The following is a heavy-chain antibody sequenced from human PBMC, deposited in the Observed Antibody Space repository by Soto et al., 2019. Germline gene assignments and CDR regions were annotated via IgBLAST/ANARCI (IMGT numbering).Heavy chain of an antibody. Sequence: ASVKVSCKASGYTFTIYSMHWVRQAPGQRLEWMGWINAGNGNTKYSQKFQGRVTITRDTSTSTAYMELSSLRSEDTAVYYCASTVTVPTQDAFDIWGQGTMVTVSS. V-gene: IGHV1-3*01. J-gene: IGHJ3*02. D-gene: IGHD2-2*01. CDR1: GYTFTIYS. CDR2: INAGNGNT. CDR3: ASTVTVPTQDAFDI.